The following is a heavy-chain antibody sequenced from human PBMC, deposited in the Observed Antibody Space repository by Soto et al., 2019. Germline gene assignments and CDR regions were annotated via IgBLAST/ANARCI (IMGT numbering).Heavy chain of an antibody. CDR3: ARGVGVNSMVAHSHYYRMDV. Sequence: SATLSLTCTVSVGSISSYYCSWIREPPGHGLERTRCIYSSGSTHYNPSLNSRGAISIDPSRNQFSVKLSSVTAADTAVYYCARGVGVNSMVAHSHYYRMDVWGQGTTLTVSS. V-gene: IGHV4-59*01. CDR2: IYSSGST. CDR1: VGSISSYY. J-gene: IGHJ6*02. D-gene: IGHD3-10*01.